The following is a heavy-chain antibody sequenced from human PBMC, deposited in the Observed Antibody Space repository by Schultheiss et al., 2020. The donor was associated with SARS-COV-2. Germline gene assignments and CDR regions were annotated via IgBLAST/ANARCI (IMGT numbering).Heavy chain of an antibody. Sequence: SETLSLTCTVSGGSISSYYWSWIRQPPGKGLEWIGYIYYSGSTNYNPSLKSRVTMSVDTSKNQFSLKLSSVTAADTAVYYCARGADILTGYFPWGQGTLVTVSS. J-gene: IGHJ5*02. CDR2: IYYSGST. D-gene: IGHD3-9*01. CDR1: GGSISSYY. V-gene: IGHV4-59*12. CDR3: ARGADILTGYFP.